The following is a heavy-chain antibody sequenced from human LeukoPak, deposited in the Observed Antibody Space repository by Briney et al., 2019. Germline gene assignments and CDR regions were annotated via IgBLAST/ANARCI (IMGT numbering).Heavy chain of an antibody. J-gene: IGHJ5*02. CDR2: IYYSGST. D-gene: IGHD1-26*01. Sequence: SETLSLTCTVSGGSISSGDYYWSWIRQPPGKGLEWIGYIYYSGSTYYNQSLKSRVTISVDTSKNQFSLKLSSVTAADTAVYYCARGPIVGATQGWFDPWGQGTLVTVSS. CDR3: ARGPIVGATQGWFDP. CDR1: GGSISSGDYY. V-gene: IGHV4-30-4*01.